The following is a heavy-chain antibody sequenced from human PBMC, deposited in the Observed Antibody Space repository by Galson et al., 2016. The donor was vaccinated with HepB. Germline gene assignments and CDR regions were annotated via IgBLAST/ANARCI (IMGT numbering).Heavy chain of an antibody. CDR1: GGTFNKYA. CDR2: ITNFGTA. D-gene: IGHD6-13*01. J-gene: IGHJ4*02. Sequence: SVKVSCKASGGTFNKYAISWVRQAPGQGLEWMGGITNFGTANYAQRFQGRVTITADEYTSTAYMELISLRSEDTAVYYCARVRYSTTWYFDYWGQGTLVTVSS. CDR3: ARVRYSTTWYFDY. V-gene: IGHV1-69*13.